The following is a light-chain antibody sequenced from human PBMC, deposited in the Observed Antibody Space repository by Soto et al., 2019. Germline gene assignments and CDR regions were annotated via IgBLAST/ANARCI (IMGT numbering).Light chain of an antibody. CDR2: GAS. J-gene: IGKJ1*01. CDR3: QHYNSYSEA. V-gene: IGKV3-20*01. CDR1: QSVSSSY. Sequence: EIVLTQSPGTLSLSPGERATLSCRASQSVSSSYLAWYQQKPGQAPRPLIYGASSRATGIPDRFSGSGSGTDFTLTISRLEPEDFAVYYCQHYNSYSEAFGQGTKVDIK.